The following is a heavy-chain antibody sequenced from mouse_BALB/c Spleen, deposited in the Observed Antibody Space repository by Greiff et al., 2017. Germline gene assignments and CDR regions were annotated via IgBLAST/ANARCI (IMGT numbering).Heavy chain of an antibody. V-gene: IGHV1-26*01. CDR1: GYTFTDYY. CDR2: INPNNGGT. Sequence: EVKLMESGPELVKPGASVKMSCKASGYTFTDYYMKWVEQSHGKSLEWIGDINPNNGGTSYNQKFKGKATLTVDKSSSTAYMQLNSLTSEDSAVYYCAREFGGGQGGYGNFPDAMDYWGQGTSVTVSS. CDR3: AREFGGGQGGYGNFPDAMDY. J-gene: IGHJ4*01. D-gene: IGHD2-1*01.